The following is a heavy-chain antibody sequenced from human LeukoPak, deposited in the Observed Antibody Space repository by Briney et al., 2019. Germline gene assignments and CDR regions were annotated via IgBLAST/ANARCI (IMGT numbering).Heavy chain of an antibody. J-gene: IGHJ5*02. D-gene: IGHD1-26*01. CDR3: ARSLVVGATYPYH. V-gene: IGHV3-30*04. CDR1: GFTFSSYA. CDR2: ISYDGSNK. Sequence: PGGSLRLSCAASGFTFSSYAMHWVRQAPGKGLEWVAVISYDGSNKYYADSVKGRFTISRDNSKNSLYLQLNSLRVEDTAVYYCARSLVVGATYPYHWGQGTLVTVSS.